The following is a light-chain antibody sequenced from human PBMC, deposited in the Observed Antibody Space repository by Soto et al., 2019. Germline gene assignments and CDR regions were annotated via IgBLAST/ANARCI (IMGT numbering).Light chain of an antibody. CDR1: TSDIGGYNL. CDR2: EDT. V-gene: IGLV2-23*01. CDR3: CSYASSGIHV. J-gene: IGLJ1*01. Sequence: QSALTQPASVSGSPGQSITISCTGTTSDIGGYNLVSWYQQHPGKAPKLMIYEDTKRPSGVSNRFSGSKSGNTASLTISGLQAEDEADYHCCSYASSGIHVFGIGTKVTVL.